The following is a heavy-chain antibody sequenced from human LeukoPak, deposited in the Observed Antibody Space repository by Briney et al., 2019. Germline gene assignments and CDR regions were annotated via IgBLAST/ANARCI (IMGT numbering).Heavy chain of an antibody. Sequence: SETLSLTYTVSGGSISSGDYYWSWIRQPPGKGLEWIGYIYYSGSTYYNPSLKSRVTISVDTSKNQFSLKLSSVTAADTAVYYCARPKPLRDWYFDLWGRGTLVTVSS. V-gene: IGHV4-30-4*01. CDR3: ARPKPLRDWYFDL. J-gene: IGHJ2*01. CDR1: GGSISSGDYY. CDR2: IYYSGST.